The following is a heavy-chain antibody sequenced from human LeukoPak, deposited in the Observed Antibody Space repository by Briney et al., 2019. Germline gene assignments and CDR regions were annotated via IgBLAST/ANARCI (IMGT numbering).Heavy chain of an antibody. CDR1: GYTFTGYY. CDR2: INPNSGGT. J-gene: IGHJ4*02. V-gene: IGHV1-2*02. CDR3: ARDRGYSSSWYYFDY. D-gene: IGHD6-13*01. Sequence: ASVKVSCKASGYTFTGYYMHWVRQAPGQGLEWMGWINPNSGGTNYAQKFQGRVTMTRGTSISTAYMGLSRLRSDDTAVYYCARDRGYSSSWYYFDYWGQGTLVTVSS.